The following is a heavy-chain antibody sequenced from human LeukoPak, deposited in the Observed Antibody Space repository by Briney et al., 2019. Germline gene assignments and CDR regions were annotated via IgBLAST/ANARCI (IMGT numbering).Heavy chain of an antibody. Sequence: ASVKVSCKASGYTFTGYYMHWVRQAPGQGLEWMGWINPNSGGTNYAQKFQGRVTMTRDTSITTAYMELSRLRSDDTAVYYCARDERYDSSGYPFDYWGQGTLVTVSS. V-gene: IGHV1-2*02. CDR2: INPNSGGT. J-gene: IGHJ4*02. CDR3: ARDERYDSSGYPFDY. D-gene: IGHD3-22*01. CDR1: GYTFTGYY.